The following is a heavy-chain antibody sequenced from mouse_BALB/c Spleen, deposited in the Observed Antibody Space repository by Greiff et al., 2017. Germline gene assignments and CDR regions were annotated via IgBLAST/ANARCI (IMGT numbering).Heavy chain of an antibody. V-gene: IGHV1-81*01. J-gene: IGHJ4*01. CDR1: GYTFTDYV. CDR3: AGSYGNYYAMDY. CDR2: IYPGSGST. Sequence: QVQLQQSGPELVKPGASVKMSCKASGYTFTDYVISWVKQRTGQGLEWIGEIYPGSGSTYYNEKFKGKATLTADKSSNTAYMQLSSLTSEDSAVYFCAGSYGNYYAMDYWGQGTSVTVSS. D-gene: IGHD2-1*01.